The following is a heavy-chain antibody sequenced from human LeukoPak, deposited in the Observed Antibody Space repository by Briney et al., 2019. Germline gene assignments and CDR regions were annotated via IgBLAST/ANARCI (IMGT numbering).Heavy chain of an antibody. J-gene: IGHJ6*03. D-gene: IGHD3-22*01. CDR2: IHYTGST. CDR1: GGSVSSSIYY. Sequence: TPSETLSLTCTVSGGSVSSSIYYWGWIRQPPGKGLEWIGSIHYTGSTYYNPSLESRVTISVDTSKNQFSLKLSSVTAADTAVYYCARLYDSSGYYYYYYMDVWGKGTTVTVSS. V-gene: IGHV4-39*01. CDR3: ARLYDSSGYYYYYYMDV.